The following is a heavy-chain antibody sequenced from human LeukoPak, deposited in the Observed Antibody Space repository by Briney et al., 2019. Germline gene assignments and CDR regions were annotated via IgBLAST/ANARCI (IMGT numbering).Heavy chain of an antibody. CDR2: IKEDGSEK. CDR1: GFTFSSYW. Sequence: GGSLTLPCAVSGFTFSSYWMSWVRQAPGKGLEWVANIKEDGSEKYYVVSVKGRFNISRDNAKNSLYLQMNSLRAEDTAVYYCATKPRAGYTGSYVDCWGQGTLVTVSS. J-gene: IGHJ4*02. CDR3: ATKPRAGYTGSYVDC. D-gene: IGHD1-26*01. V-gene: IGHV3-7*01.